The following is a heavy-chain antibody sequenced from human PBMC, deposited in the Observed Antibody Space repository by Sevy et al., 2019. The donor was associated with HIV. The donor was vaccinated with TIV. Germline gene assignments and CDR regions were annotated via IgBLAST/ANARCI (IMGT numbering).Heavy chain of an antibody. V-gene: IGHV3-30*04. CDR1: GFTFSSYA. CDR3: ARDTFPSPRGPFAFDY. Sequence: GGSLRLSCAASGFTFSSYAMHWVRQAPGKGLEWVAVISYDGSNKYYADSVKGRFTISRDNSKNTLYLQMNSLRAEDTAVYYCARDTFPSPRGPFAFDYWGQGTLVTVSS. CDR2: ISYDGSNK. J-gene: IGHJ4*02.